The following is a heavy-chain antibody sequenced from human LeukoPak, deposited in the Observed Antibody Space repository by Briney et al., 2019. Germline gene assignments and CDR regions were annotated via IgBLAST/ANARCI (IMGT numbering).Heavy chain of an antibody. CDR3: ARSTYCSSTSCRRIAAAELYYFDY. V-gene: IGHV4-4*07. CDR1: GGSISSYY. D-gene: IGHD2-2*01. Sequence: SETLTLTCTVSGGSISSYYWSWIRQPAGKGLEWSGRIYTSGSNNYNHTFKSGVTMSVDTSKNQFSLKLSSLTAADTAVYYCARSTYCSSTSCRRIAAAELYYFDYWGQGTLVTVSS. J-gene: IGHJ4*02. CDR2: IYTSGSN.